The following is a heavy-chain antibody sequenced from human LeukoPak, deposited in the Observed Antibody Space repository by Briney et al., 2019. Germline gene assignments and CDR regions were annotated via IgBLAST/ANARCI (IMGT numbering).Heavy chain of an antibody. CDR2: ISWDGGST. Sequence: PGGSLRLSCAASGFTLDDYAMHWVRQAPGKGLEWVSLISWDGGSTYYADSVKGRFTISRDNSKDSLYLQMNSLRTEDTALYYCVRSADYYDNSGYPYYFDFWGQGTLVTVSS. V-gene: IGHV3-43*01. D-gene: IGHD3-22*01. J-gene: IGHJ4*02. CDR3: VRSADYYDNSGYPYYFDF. CDR1: GFTLDDYA.